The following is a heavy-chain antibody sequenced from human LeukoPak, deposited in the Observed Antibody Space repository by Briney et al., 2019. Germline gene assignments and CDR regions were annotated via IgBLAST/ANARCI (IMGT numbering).Heavy chain of an antibody. CDR1: GFTFSSYG. V-gene: IGHV3-30*18. Sequence: GGSLRLSCAASGFTFSSYGMHWVRQAPGKGLEWVAVISYDGSNKYYADSVKGRFTISRDNSENTLYLQMNSLRAEDTAVYYCAKDRRYSSSWYALSGDYWGQGTLVTVSS. D-gene: IGHD6-13*01. J-gene: IGHJ4*02. CDR2: ISYDGSNK. CDR3: AKDRRYSSSWYALSGDY.